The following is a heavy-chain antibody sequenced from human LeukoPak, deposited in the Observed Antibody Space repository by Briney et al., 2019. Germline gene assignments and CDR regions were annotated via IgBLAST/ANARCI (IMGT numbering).Heavy chain of an antibody. D-gene: IGHD3-10*01. CDR2: INHSGST. CDR1: GGSFSGYY. V-gene: IGHV4-34*01. J-gene: IGHJ2*01. CDR3: ARRGSGSWYFDL. Sequence: SETLSLTCAVYGGSFSGYYWSWIRQPPGKGLEWIGEINHSGSTNYNPSLKSRVTISVGTSKNQFSLKLSSVTAADTAVYYCARRGSGSWYFDLWGRGTLVTVSS.